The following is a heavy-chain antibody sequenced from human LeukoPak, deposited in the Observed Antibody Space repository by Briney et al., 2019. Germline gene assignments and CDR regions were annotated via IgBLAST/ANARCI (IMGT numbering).Heavy chain of an antibody. CDR1: GFTFSSYG. J-gene: IGHJ3*02. CDR2: IWYDGSNK. D-gene: IGHD2-15*01. V-gene: IGHV3-33*01. Sequence: PGRSLGLSCAASGFTFSSYGMHWVRQAPGKGLEWVAVIWYDGSNKYYADSVKGRFTISRDNSKNTLYLQMNSLRAEDTAVYYCARDYCSGGSCYSDAFDIWGLGTMVTVSS. CDR3: ARDYCSGGSCYSDAFDI.